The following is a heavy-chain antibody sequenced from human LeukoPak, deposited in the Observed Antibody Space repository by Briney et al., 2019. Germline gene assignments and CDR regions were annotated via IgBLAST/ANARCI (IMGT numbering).Heavy chain of an antibody. V-gene: IGHV4-61*02. CDR3: ARRQLWAPYYYYYMDV. J-gene: IGHJ6*03. CDR2: IYTSGST. Sequence: PSETLSLTCTVSGGSISSGSYYWSWIRQPAGKGLEWIGRIYTSGSTNYNPSLKSRVTISVDTSKNQFSLKLSSVTAADTAVYYCARRQLWAPYYYYYMDVWGKGTTVTVSS. D-gene: IGHD5-18*01. CDR1: GGSISSGSYY.